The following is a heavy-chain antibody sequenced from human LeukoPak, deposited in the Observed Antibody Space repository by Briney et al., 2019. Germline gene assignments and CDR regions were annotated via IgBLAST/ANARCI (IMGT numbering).Heavy chain of an antibody. Sequence: GGSLRLSCAASGFTFSDYYMSWIRQAPGKGLEWVSYISSSSSYTNYADSVKGRFTISRDNDKNSLYLQMNSLRAEDTAVYYCARAGRYCSSTSCSIPDYWGQGTLVTVSS. CDR3: ARAGRYCSSTSCSIPDY. CDR1: GFTFSDYY. V-gene: IGHV3-11*06. D-gene: IGHD2-2*01. J-gene: IGHJ4*02. CDR2: ISSSSSYT.